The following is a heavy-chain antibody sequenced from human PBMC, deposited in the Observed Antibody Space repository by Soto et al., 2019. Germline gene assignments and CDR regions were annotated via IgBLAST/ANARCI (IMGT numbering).Heavy chain of an antibody. J-gene: IGHJ6*02. CDR2: IYYSGST. V-gene: IGHV4-59*08. Sequence: QVQLQESGPGLLKPSETLSLTCTVSGDSINSHYWNWIRQPPGKGLEWIGYIYYSGSTNYNPSLKSRVAISVDTSKNQFSLRLSSVTDADTAVYYCARRPPPNYGMDVWGQGTTVTVSS. CDR3: ARRPPPNYGMDV. CDR1: GDSINSHY.